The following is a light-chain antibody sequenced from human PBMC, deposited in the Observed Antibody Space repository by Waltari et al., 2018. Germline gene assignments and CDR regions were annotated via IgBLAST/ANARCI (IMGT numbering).Light chain of an antibody. V-gene: IGLV2-23*02. J-gene: IGLJ1*01. Sequence: QSGLAQPASASGSPGQSITITCTGTSSDVGTYTLVPWYQQRPGKAPTLLIYEVTKRAPGTSDRFSASKSGNTASLSISGLQAQEDEADYYCCSYVGLGTYVFGTGTKVTV. CDR3: CSYVGLGTYV. CDR1: SSDVGTYTL. CDR2: EVT.